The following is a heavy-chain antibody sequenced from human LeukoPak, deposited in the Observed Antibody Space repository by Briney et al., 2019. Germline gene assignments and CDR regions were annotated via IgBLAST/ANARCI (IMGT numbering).Heavy chain of an antibody. CDR1: GFTFSSYS. J-gene: IGHJ3*02. V-gene: IGHV3-21*01. CDR3: ARDRNYGGNSVPDAFEI. Sequence: GGSLRLSCAASGFTFSSYSMNWVRQAPGKGLEWVSSISSSSSYRYYGDSVKGRFTISRDNAKNSLYLQMNSLRAEDTAVYYCARDRNYGGNSVPDAFEIWGQGTMVTVSS. CDR2: ISSSSSYR. D-gene: IGHD4-23*01.